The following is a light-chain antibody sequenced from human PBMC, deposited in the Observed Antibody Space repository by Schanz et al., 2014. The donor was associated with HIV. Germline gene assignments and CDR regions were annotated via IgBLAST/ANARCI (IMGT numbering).Light chain of an antibody. V-gene: IGKV1-33*01. J-gene: IGKJ2*01. CDR1: QDISKY. CDR2: DAS. Sequence: IQLTQSPSSLSASVGDRVTITCRASQDISKYLNWYRQKPGKAPKLLIYDASTLQSGVPSRFSGSGSGTEFTLTISGLQPDDVATYYCQHYDKYSPFTFGQGTRLEI. CDR3: QHYDKYSPFT.